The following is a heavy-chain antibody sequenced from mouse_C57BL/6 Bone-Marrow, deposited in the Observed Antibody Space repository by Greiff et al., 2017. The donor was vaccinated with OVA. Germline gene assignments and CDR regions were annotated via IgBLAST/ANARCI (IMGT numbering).Heavy chain of an antibody. J-gene: IGHJ4*01. Sequence: QVQLQQSGAELMKPGASVKLSCKATGYTFTGYWLAWVKQRPGHGLEWIGEILPGSGSTNYNEKFKGKATFTADTYYNQAYMQLSSLTTEDSAIYYCARSTGTDAMDYWGQGTSVTVAS. CDR3: ARSTGTDAMDY. CDR2: ILPGSGST. CDR1: GYTFTGYW. V-gene: IGHV1-9*01. D-gene: IGHD4-1*02.